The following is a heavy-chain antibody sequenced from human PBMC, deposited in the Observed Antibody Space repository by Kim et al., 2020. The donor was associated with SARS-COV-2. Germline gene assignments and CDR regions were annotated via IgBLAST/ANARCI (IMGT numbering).Heavy chain of an antibody. D-gene: IGHD3-3*01. V-gene: IGHV4-31*02. Sequence: SLKSRVTISVATSNNQFSLKLSSVTAADTAVYYCAREIRYYDFWSGPFDYWGQGTLVTVSS. CDR3: AREIRYYDFWSGPFDY. J-gene: IGHJ4*02.